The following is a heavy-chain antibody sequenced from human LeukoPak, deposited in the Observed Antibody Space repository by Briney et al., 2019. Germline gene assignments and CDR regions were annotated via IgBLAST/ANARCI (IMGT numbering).Heavy chain of an antibody. D-gene: IGHD2-2*01. J-gene: IGHJ5*02. V-gene: IGHV3-23*01. CDR3: AKGASTSFFDP. CDR1: GFTFSKTA. Sequence: GGSLRLSCAASGFTFSKTAMSWVRQAPGKGLEWASAISGSGDTIYHADSVKGRFTISRDNSKNTLYMQMNSLRAQDTAVYYCAKGASTSFFDPWGQGTLVTVSS. CDR2: ISGSGDTI.